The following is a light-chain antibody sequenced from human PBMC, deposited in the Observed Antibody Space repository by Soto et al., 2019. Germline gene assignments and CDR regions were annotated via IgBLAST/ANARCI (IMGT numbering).Light chain of an antibody. CDR3: QQYNSYPWT. CDR1: QSISSW. J-gene: IGKJ1*01. V-gene: IGKV1-5*01. CDR2: DAS. Sequence: DIQMTQSPSTLSASVGDRVTITCRASQSISSWLAWYQQKPGKAPKLLIYDASSLESGVPSRFSGSRSGTEFTLTISSLQPDDFATYYCQQYNSYPWTLGQGTKVDIK.